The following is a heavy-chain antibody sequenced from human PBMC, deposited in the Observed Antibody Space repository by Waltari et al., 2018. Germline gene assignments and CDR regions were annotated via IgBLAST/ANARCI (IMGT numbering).Heavy chain of an antibody. Sequence: EVQVVESGGGLVRPGGSLRLPCTAFGVIFSPHWVHWVRQAPGKGLVWLSGVNNDGTTTRYADPVKGRFTISRDNARNTVHLQMNSLRAEDTAVYYCGTLEAVASWGQGTLVTVSS. CDR2: VNNDGTTT. V-gene: IGHV3-74*01. CDR1: GVIFSPHW. CDR3: GTLEAVAS. J-gene: IGHJ4*02.